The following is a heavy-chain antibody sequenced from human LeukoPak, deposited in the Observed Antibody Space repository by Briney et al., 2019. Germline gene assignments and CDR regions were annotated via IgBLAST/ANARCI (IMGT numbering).Heavy chain of an antibody. Sequence: SETLSLTCTVSGGSFSSSRYYWGWIRQPPGKGLEWIGSIYYSGSTYYNPSLKSRVTISVDTSKNQFSLKLSSVTAADTAVYYCARLPITFGGVIGPTYFDYWGQGTLVTVSS. V-gene: IGHV4-39*01. CDR3: ARLPITFGGVIGPTYFDY. CDR1: GGSFSSSRYY. J-gene: IGHJ4*02. CDR2: IYYSGST. D-gene: IGHD3-16*02.